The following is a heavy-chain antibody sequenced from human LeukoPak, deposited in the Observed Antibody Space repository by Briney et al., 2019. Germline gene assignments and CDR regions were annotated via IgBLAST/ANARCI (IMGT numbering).Heavy chain of an antibody. Sequence: GGSLRLSCAASGFTFSTHWMSWFRQAPGKGLEWLGNIKEDGSEKYYLDSVRGRFTISRDNAKNSLYLQMNSLRAEDTAVYYCAKDAVRLDYWGQGTLVTVSS. CDR1: GFTFSTHW. V-gene: IGHV3-7*03. D-gene: IGHD4-11*01. CDR3: AKDAVRLDY. J-gene: IGHJ4*02. CDR2: IKEDGSEK.